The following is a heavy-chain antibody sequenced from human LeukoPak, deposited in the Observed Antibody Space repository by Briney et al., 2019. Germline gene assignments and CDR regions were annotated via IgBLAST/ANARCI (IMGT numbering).Heavy chain of an antibody. CDR1: GGSISSGGYY. D-gene: IGHD6-19*01. CDR2: IYHSGST. J-gene: IGHJ4*02. CDR3: AILAVAGITSVY. Sequence: SETLSLTCTVSGGSISSGGYYWSWIRQPPGKGLEWIGYIYHSGSTYYNPSLKSRVTISVDRSKNQFSLKLSSVTAADTAVYYCAILAVAGITSVYWGQGTLVTVSS. V-gene: IGHV4-30-2*01.